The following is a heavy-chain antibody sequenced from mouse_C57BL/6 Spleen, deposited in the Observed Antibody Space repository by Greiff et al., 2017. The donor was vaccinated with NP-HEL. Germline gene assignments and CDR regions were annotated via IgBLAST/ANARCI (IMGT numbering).Heavy chain of an antibody. J-gene: IGHJ4*01. CDR3: ARSTTVVATHYYAMDY. D-gene: IGHD1-1*01. CDR2: IYPSDSET. CDR1: GYTFTSYW. V-gene: IGHV1-61*01. Sequence: QVQLQQPGAELVRPGSSVKLSCKASGYTFTSYWMDWVKQRPGQGLEWIGNIYPSDSETHYNQKFKDKATLTVDKSSSTAYMQLSSLTSEDSAVYYCARSTTVVATHYYAMDYWGQGTSVTVSS.